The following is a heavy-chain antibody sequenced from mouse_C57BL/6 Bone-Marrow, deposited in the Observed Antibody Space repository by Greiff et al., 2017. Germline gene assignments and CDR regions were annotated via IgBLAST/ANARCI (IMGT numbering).Heavy chain of an antibody. CDR2: INYDGSST. CDR3: ARVGNYDGYYVFAY. Sequence: EVKLMESEGGLVQPGSSMKLSCTASGFTFSDYYMAWVRQVPEKGLEWVANINYDGSSTYYLDSLKSRFIISRDNAKNILYLQMSSLKSEDTATYYCARVGNYDGYYVFAYWGQGTLVTVAA. V-gene: IGHV5-16*01. J-gene: IGHJ3*01. CDR1: GFTFSDYY. D-gene: IGHD2-3*01.